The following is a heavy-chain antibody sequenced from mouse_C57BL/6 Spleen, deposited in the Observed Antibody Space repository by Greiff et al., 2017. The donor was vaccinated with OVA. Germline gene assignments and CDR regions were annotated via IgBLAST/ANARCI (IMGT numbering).Heavy chain of an antibody. V-gene: IGHV1-26*01. CDR1: GYTFTDYY. D-gene: IGHD2-4*01. CDR3: AREGLYDYDWAWFAY. J-gene: IGHJ3*01. Sequence: EVKLQQSGPELVKPGASVKISCKASGYTFTDYYMNWVKQSHGKSLEWIGDINPNNGGTSYNQKFKGKATLTVDKSSSTAYMELRSLTSEDSAVYYCAREGLYDYDWAWFAYWGQGTLVTVSA. CDR2: INPNNGGT.